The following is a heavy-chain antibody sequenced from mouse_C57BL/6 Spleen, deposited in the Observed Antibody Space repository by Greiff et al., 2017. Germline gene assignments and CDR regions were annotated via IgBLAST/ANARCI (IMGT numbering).Heavy chain of an antibody. J-gene: IGHJ2*01. CDR1: GYTFTDYY. Sequence: VQLKQSGPELVKPGASVKISCKASGYTFTDYYMNWVKQSHGKSLEWIGDINPNNGGTSYNQKFKGKATFTVDKSSSTAYMELRSLTSEVSAVYYCARFDYVYFDYWGQGTTRTVSS. V-gene: IGHV1-26*01. D-gene: IGHD2-4*01. CDR3: ARFDYVYFDY. CDR2: INPNNGGT.